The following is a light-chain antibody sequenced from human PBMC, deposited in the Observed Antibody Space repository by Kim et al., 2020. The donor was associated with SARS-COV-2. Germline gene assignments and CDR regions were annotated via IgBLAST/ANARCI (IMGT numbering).Light chain of an antibody. CDR3: QQYGSSLKWT. J-gene: IGKJ1*01. CDR2: GAS. Sequence: EIVLTQSPGTLSLSPGERATLSCRASQSVSSSYLAWYQQKPGQAPRLLIYGASSRATGIPDRFSGSGSGTDFTLTISRLEPEDFAVYYCQQYGSSLKWTVGQGTKVDIK. CDR1: QSVSSSY. V-gene: IGKV3-20*01.